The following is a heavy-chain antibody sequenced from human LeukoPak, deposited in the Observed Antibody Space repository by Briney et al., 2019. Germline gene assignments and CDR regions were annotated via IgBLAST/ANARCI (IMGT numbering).Heavy chain of an antibody. CDR1: GGSFSGYY. Sequence: TSETLSLTCAVYGGSFSGYYWSWIRQPPGKGLEWIGEINHSGSTNYNPSLKSRVTMSVDTSKNQFSLKLSSVTAADTAVYYCARDYRLNWFDPWGQGTLVTVSS. V-gene: IGHV4-34*01. CDR2: INHSGST. D-gene: IGHD3-16*02. J-gene: IGHJ5*02. CDR3: ARDYRLNWFDP.